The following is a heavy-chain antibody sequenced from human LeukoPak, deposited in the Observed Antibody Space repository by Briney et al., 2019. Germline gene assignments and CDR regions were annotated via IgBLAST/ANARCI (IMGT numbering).Heavy chain of an antibody. CDR1: GGSISSYF. Sequence: SETLSLTCTLSGGSISSYFWSWIRQPPGKKLEWIGYIYYSGSTNYNPSLKSRVTISVDTSKNQFSLKLSSMTAADTAVYYCARAPRWSGSTSYFDYWGQGTLVTVPS. V-gene: IGHV4-59*01. D-gene: IGHD3-10*02. J-gene: IGHJ4*02. CDR2: IYYSGST. CDR3: ARAPRWSGSTSYFDY.